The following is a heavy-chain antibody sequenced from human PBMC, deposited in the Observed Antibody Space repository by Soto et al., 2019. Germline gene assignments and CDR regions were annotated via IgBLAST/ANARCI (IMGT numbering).Heavy chain of an antibody. D-gene: IGHD2-2*01. V-gene: IGHV4-4*02. CDR3: AREIVVVPAATTHFDY. CDR1: GGSISSSNW. Sequence: SETLSLTCAVSGGSISSSNWWSWVRQPPGKGLEWIGEIYHSGSTNYNPSLKSRVTISVDKSKNQFSLKLSSVTAADTAVYYCAREIVVVPAATTHFDYWGQGTLVTVSS. J-gene: IGHJ4*02. CDR2: IYHSGST.